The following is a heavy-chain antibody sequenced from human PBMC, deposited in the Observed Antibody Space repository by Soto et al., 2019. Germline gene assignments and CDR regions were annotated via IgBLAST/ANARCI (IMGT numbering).Heavy chain of an antibody. V-gene: IGHV5-51*01. Sequence: GESLKISCKGSGYSFTSYWIGWVRQMPGKGLEWMGIIYPGDSDTRYSPSFQGQVTISADKSISTAYLQWSSLKASDTAMYYCARQWQHPSYYYYGMDVWGQGTTVTVSS. CDR3: ARQWQHPSYYYYGMDV. CDR1: GYSFTSYW. J-gene: IGHJ6*02. D-gene: IGHD6-13*01. CDR2: IYPGDSDT.